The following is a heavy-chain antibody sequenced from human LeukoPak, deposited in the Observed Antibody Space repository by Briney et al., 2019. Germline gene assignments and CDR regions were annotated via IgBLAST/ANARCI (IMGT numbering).Heavy chain of an antibody. CDR3: ARGYSSGWDGRYNWFDP. CDR1: GGSISSYY. D-gene: IGHD6-19*01. V-gene: IGHV4-59*01. CDR2: IHYSGST. J-gene: IGHJ5*02. Sequence: SETLSLTCTVSGGSISSYYWSWIRQPPGKGLEWIGYIHYSGSTHYNPSLKSRVTISVDTSKNQVSLKLRSVTAADTAVYYCARGYSSGWDGRYNWFDPWGQGTLVTVSS.